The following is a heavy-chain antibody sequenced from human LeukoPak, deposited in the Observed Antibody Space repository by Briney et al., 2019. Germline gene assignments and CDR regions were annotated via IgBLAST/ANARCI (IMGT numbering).Heavy chain of an antibody. V-gene: IGHV3-48*04. CDR2: ISSRSSTV. CDR3: ARGSSGWYAPPGFDY. CDR1: GFTFSIYS. Sequence: GGSLRLSCAASGFTFSIYSMNWVRQAPGKGLEWVSYISSRSSTVDYADSVKGRFTISRDNAKNSLYLQMSSLRAEDTAVYYCARGSSGWYAPPGFDYWGQGTLVTVSS. J-gene: IGHJ4*02. D-gene: IGHD6-19*01.